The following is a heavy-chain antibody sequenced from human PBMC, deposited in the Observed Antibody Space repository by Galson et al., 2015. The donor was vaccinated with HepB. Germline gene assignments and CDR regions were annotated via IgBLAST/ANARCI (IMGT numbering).Heavy chain of an antibody. V-gene: IGHV1-8*01. CDR3: ARAIRKDVVVMVYSFRTYHFDS. Sequence: SVKVSCKASGYTFTRYDINWVRQATGQGLEWMGWMNPNSGNAGFAQRFQGRVSMTRDTSTGTAYMQLSSLRSEDTAIYYCARAIRKDVVVMVYSFRTYHFDSWGQGTLVTVSA. CDR2: MNPNSGNA. J-gene: IGHJ4*02. CDR1: GYTFTRYD. D-gene: IGHD2-8*02.